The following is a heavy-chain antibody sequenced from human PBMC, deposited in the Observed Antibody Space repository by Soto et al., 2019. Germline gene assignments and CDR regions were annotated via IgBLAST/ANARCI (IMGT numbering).Heavy chain of an antibody. D-gene: IGHD6-25*01. CDR3: TRGSGDY. Sequence: SETLSLTCTVSGGSISSSNYYWGWIRQPPGKGLEWIGYIHDSGSTNYNPSLKSRVTISVDTSKKQFSLKLNSVTAADPAVYYCTRGSGDYWGQGTLVTVSS. V-gene: IGHV4-61*05. J-gene: IGHJ4*02. CDR1: GGSISSSNYY. CDR2: IHDSGST.